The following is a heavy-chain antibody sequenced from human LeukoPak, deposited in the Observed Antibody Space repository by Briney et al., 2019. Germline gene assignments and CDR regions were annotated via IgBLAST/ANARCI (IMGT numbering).Heavy chain of an antibody. D-gene: IGHD2-15*01. J-gene: IGHJ4*02. CDR1: GGSISSYY. V-gene: IGHV4-59*01. Sequence: SETLSLTCTVSGGSISSYYWSWIRQPPGKGLEWVGYNYYSGSTNYNPSLKSRVTISVDTSKNQFSLKLSSVTAADTAAYYCARGRSGHDYWGQGTLVTVSS. CDR2: NYYSGST. CDR3: ARGRSGHDY.